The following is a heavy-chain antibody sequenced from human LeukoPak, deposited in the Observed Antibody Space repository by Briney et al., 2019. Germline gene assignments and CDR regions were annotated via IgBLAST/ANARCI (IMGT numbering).Heavy chain of an antibody. CDR3: ARDGARAAAGRGVFDY. CDR2: IYYSGST. V-gene: IGHV4-59*01. D-gene: IGHD6-13*01. Sequence: PSETLSLTCTVSGGSISSYYWSWIRQPPGKGLEWIGYIYYSGSTNYNPSLKSRVTISVETSKNQFSLKLSSVTAADTAVYYCARDGARAAAGRGVFDYWGQGTLVTVSS. CDR1: GGSISSYY. J-gene: IGHJ4*02.